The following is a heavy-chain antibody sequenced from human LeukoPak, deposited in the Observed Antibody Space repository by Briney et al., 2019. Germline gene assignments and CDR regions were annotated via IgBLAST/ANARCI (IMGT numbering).Heavy chain of an antibody. D-gene: IGHD4-23*01. V-gene: IGHV1-69*04. CDR3: ASTGGNSTFYYYYYYMDV. CDR1: GGTFSSYA. J-gene: IGHJ6*03. Sequence: GSSVKVSCKASGGTFSSYAISWVRQAPGRGLEWMGRIIPILGIANYAQKFQGRVTITADKSTSTAYMELSSLRSEDTAVYYCASTGGNSTFYYYYYYMDVWGKGTTVTVSS. CDR2: IIPILGIA.